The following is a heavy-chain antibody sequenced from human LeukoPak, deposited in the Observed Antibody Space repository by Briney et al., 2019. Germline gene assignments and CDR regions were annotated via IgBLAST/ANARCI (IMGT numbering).Heavy chain of an antibody. Sequence: GESLKISFQASGXSFTTLYISWVRQMPGKGLEWMGRIDPSDSYTDYSPAFEGHVTISVDQSINTAFLQWSSLKASDTAMYYCARQIEAGATSPFDYWGLGVLVTVSS. V-gene: IGHV5-10-1*01. CDR3: ARQIEAGATSPFDY. J-gene: IGHJ4*02. CDR2: IDPSDSYT. D-gene: IGHD1-26*01. CDR1: GXSFTTLY.